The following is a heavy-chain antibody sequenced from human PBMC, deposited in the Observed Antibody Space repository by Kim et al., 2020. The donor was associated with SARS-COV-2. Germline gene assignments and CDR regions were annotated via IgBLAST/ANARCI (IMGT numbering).Heavy chain of an antibody. J-gene: IGHJ5*02. Sequence: VDSEKCRFTISRDNAKNSLYLQMNSLRAEDKAVYYCARKGYSYGYNWFDPWGQGTLVTVSS. D-gene: IGHD5-18*01. V-gene: IGHV3-7*03. CDR3: ARKGYSYGYNWFDP.